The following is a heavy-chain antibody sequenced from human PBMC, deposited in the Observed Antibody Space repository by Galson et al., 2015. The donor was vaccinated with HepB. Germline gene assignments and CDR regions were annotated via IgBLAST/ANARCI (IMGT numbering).Heavy chain of an antibody. J-gene: IGHJ2*01. CDR1: GFTFSSYT. V-gene: IGHV3-48*02. CDR3: ARVYFGSGSSSAYWYFDL. Sequence: SLRLSCAAPGFTFSSYTMNWVRQAPGKGLESVSYISSTGTTMYYADSAKGRFTISRDNAQNPLYLQMNSLRDDDTAVYYCARVYFGSGSSSAYWYFDLWGRGALVTVSS. CDR2: ISSTGTTM. D-gene: IGHD3-10*01.